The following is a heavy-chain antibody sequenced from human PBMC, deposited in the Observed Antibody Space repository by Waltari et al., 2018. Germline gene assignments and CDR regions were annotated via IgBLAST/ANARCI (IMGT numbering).Heavy chain of an antibody. CDR1: GGTFSSYA. Sequence: QVQLVQSGAEVKRPGPSVQVSCKASGGTFSSYAISWVRPAPGQRLGWRGGIIPIFGTANNAQKYQGRVTITADESTSTAYMELSSLRSEDTAVYYGAREEGDFWSGYHGYYYGMDVWGQGTTVTVSS. J-gene: IGHJ6*02. V-gene: IGHV1-69*13. D-gene: IGHD3-3*01. CDR2: IIPIFGTA. CDR3: AREEGDFWSGYHGYYYGMDV.